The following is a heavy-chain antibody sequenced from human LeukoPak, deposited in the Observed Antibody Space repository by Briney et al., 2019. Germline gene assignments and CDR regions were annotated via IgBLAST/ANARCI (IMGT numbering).Heavy chain of an antibody. Sequence: SQTLSLTCAISGDSVSSNSAAWNWIRQSPSRGLEWLGRTYYRSKWYNDYAVSVKSRITINPDTSKNQFSLQLNSVTPEDTAVYYCARDIYGGGFGELLYPRLRYFDYWGQGTLVTVSS. CDR1: GDSVSSNSAA. V-gene: IGHV6-1*01. D-gene: IGHD3-10*01. CDR2: TYYRSKWYN. J-gene: IGHJ4*02. CDR3: ARDIYGGGFGELLYPRLRYFDY.